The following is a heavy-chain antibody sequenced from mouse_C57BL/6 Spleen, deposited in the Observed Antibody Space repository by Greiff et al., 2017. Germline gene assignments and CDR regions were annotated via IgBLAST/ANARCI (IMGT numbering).Heavy chain of an antibody. CDR3: ARWDGDYGYDEGFAY. CDR2: IYPGDGDT. D-gene: IGHD2-2*01. Sequence: QVQLKESGPELVKPGASVKISCKASGYAFSSSWMNWVKQRPGKDLEWIGRIYPGDGDTNYNGKFKGKATLTANKSSSTAYMQLSSLTSEDSAVYFCARWDGDYGYDEGFAYWGQGTLVTVSA. J-gene: IGHJ3*01. CDR1: GYAFSSSW. V-gene: IGHV1-82*01.